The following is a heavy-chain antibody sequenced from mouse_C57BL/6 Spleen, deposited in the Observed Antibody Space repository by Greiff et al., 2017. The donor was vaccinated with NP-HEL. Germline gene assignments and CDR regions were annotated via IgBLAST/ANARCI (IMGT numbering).Heavy chain of an antibody. V-gene: IGHV1-69*01. CDR1: GYTFTSYW. CDR2: IDPSDSYT. CDR3: ARWVYVSSSSYYAMDY. D-gene: IGHD1-1*01. Sequence: QVQLQQPGAELVMPGASVKLSCKASGYTFTSYWMHWVKQRPGQGLEWIGEIDPSDSYTNYNQKFKGKSTLTVDKSSSTAYMQLSNLTSEDSAVYYCARWVYVSSSSYYAMDYWGQGTSVTVSS. J-gene: IGHJ4*01.